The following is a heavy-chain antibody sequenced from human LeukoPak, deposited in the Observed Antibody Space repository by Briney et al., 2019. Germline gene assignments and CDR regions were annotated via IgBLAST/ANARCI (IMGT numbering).Heavy chain of an antibody. Sequence: PSETLSLTCTVSVGSISRGNYYGSWIRQHPGEGLEWIGYNYYNESTYYHPSLQSRLTKSLNPAKSQFSLRQSSVTAAGTAVYYCARVYGYDSFEYWGQRTPVTV. J-gene: IGHJ4*02. CDR3: ARVYGYDSFEY. V-gene: IGHV4-31*03. CDR1: VGSISRGNYY. D-gene: IGHD5-12*01. CDR2: NYYNEST.